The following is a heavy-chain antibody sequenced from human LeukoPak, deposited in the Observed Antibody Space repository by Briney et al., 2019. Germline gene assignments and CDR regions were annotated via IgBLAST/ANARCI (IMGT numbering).Heavy chain of an antibody. J-gene: IGHJ3*02. D-gene: IGHD2-21*02. Sequence: SETLSLTCTVSGGSISSYYWSWIRQPPGKGLEWIGYIYYSGSTNYNPSLKSRVTISVDTSKNQFSLKLSSVTAADTAVYYCARDQGQYCGGGCLYAFDIWGQGTMVTVSS. CDR1: GGSISSYY. CDR2: IYYSGST. V-gene: IGHV4-59*01. CDR3: ARDQGQYCGGGCLYAFDI.